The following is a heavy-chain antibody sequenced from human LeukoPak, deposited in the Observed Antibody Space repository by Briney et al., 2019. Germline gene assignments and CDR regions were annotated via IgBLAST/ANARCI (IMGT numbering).Heavy chain of an antibody. CDR3: TTDRYCSGGSCYLLHE. Sequence: GGSLRLSCAASGFSLSIYDMVWVRQAPGKGLEWVGRIKSKTDGGTTDYAAPVKGRFTISRDDSKNTLYLQMNSLKTEDTAVYYCTTDRYCSGGSCYLLHEWGQGTLVTVSS. CDR2: IKSKTDGGTT. V-gene: IGHV3-15*01. J-gene: IGHJ4*02. D-gene: IGHD2-15*01. CDR1: GFSLSIYD.